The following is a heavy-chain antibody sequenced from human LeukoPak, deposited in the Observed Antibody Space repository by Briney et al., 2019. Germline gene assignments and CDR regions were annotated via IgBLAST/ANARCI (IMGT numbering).Heavy chain of an antibody. CDR3: AKLPYSEDWYPPLYLLH. Sequence: GGSLRLSCATSGFTFTTYAMSWVRQAPGKGLEWVSVISASGGSTYYADSVKGRFTISRDNSKHSVFLQMNSLRAEDTAVYYCAKLPYSEDWYPPLYLLHWGQGTLVSVSS. CDR1: GFTFTTYA. J-gene: IGHJ1*01. CDR2: ISASGGST. V-gene: IGHV3-23*01. D-gene: IGHD3/OR15-3a*01.